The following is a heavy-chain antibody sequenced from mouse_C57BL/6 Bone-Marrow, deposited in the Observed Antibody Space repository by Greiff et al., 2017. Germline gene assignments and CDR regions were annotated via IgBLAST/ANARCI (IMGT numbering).Heavy chain of an antibody. CDR3: ASRLRRVPYYAMDY. D-gene: IGHD2-2*01. CDR1: GYTFTDYN. CDR2: INPNNGGT. V-gene: IGHV1-18*01. Sequence: VQLKQSGPELVKPGASVKIPCKASGYTFTDYNMDWVKQSHGKSLEWIGDINPNNGGTIYNQKFKGKATLTVDKSSSTAYMELRSLTSEDTAVYYCASRLRRVPYYAMDYWGQGTSVTVSS. J-gene: IGHJ4*01.